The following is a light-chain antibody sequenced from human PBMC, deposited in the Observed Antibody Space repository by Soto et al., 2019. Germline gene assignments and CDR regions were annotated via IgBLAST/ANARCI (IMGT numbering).Light chain of an antibody. CDR2: GAS. V-gene: IGKV3-20*01. CDR3: QQYGSSPGT. Sequence: EVVVTQSPATLSVSPGERATLSCRASQSVSSSYLAWYQQKPGQAPRLLIYGASSRATGIPDRFSGSGSGTDFTLTISRLEPEDFAVYYCQQYGSSPGTFGQGTKVDIK. J-gene: IGKJ1*01. CDR1: QSVSSSY.